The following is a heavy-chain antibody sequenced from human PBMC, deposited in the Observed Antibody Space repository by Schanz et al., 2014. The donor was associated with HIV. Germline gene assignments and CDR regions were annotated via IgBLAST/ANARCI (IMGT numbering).Heavy chain of an antibody. D-gene: IGHD4-17*01. J-gene: IGHJ4*02. CDR1: GFTFHDYA. V-gene: IGHV3-9*01. Sequence: EVQLVESGGGLEQPGRSLRLSCAATGFTFHDYAMHWVRQAPGKGLEWVSCISWNSGSIGYADSVKGRFTISRDNAKNSLYLQMNSLRAEDTALYYCACECDYGGNSCFDYWGQGTLVTVSS. CDR2: ISWNSGSI. CDR3: ACECDYGGNSCFDY.